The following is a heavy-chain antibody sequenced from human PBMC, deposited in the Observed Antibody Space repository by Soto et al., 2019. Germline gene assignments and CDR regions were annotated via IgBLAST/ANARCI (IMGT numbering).Heavy chain of an antibody. CDR2: IYHSGST. CDR1: GGSISSGGYY. D-gene: IGHD1-26*01. Sequence: SEILSLTCTVSGGSISSGGYYWSWIRQHPGKGLEWIGYIYHSGSTYYNPSLKSRVTILVDTSKNQFSLKLSSVTAADTAVYYCARGGSAGTPTEFDYWGQGTLVTVSS. V-gene: IGHV4-31*03. CDR3: ARGGSAGTPTEFDY. J-gene: IGHJ4*02.